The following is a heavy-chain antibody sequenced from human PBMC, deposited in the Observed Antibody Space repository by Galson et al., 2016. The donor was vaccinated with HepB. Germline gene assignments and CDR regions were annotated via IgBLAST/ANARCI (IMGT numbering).Heavy chain of an antibody. D-gene: IGHD3-3*01. CDR1: GFTFSSYA. CDR3: AKEPNYDFWSGHPFDY. CDR2: ISGSGGTT. J-gene: IGHJ4*02. V-gene: IGHV3-23*01. Sequence: SLRLSCAASGFTFSSYALSWVRLAPGKGLEWVSVISGSGGTTYYADSVKGRFTISRDNSKNALYLQMNSLRAEDTAVYYCAKEPNYDFWSGHPFDYWGQGTLVTVSS.